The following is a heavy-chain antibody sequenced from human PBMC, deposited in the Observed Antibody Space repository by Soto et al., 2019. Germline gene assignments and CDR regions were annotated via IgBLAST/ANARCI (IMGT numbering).Heavy chain of an antibody. D-gene: IGHD3-22*01. CDR3: ARVTDYYESSGYFDY. J-gene: IGHJ4*02. V-gene: IGHV3-7*01. Sequence: EVQLVESGGGLVQPGGSLRLSCAASGFTFSSYWMSWVRQAPGKGLEWVANIKQDGSEKYYVDSVKGRFTISRDNAKHSLNLQMNSLSVEETAVYSCARVTDYYESSGYFDYWGQGTLVNVSS. CDR2: IKQDGSEK. CDR1: GFTFSSYW.